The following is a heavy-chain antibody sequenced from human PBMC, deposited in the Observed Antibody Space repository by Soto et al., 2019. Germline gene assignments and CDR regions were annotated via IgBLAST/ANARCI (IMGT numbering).Heavy chain of an antibody. Sequence: GSLRLSCAASGFTFSSYGMHWVRQAPGKGLEWVAVISYDGSNKYYADSVKGRFTISRDNSKNTLYLQMNSLRAEDTAVYYCAKVLIAAAGPYYYYGMDVWGQGTTVTVSS. J-gene: IGHJ6*02. D-gene: IGHD6-13*01. CDR1: GFTFSSYG. CDR3: AKVLIAAAGPYYYYGMDV. CDR2: ISYDGSNK. V-gene: IGHV3-30*18.